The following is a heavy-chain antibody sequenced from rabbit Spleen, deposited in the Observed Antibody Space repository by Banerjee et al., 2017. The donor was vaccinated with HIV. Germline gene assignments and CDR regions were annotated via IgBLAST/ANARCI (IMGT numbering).Heavy chain of an antibody. CDR2: IDSGSSGFT. V-gene: IGHV1S40*01. D-gene: IGHD5-1*01. J-gene: IGHJ4*01. Sequence: EESGGGLVKPGASLTLTCTASGVSFSSNYYMCWVRQAPGKGLEWIACIDSGSSGFTYFASWAKGRFTISKTSSTTVTLQMTSLTAADTATYFCAREPGKYLNLWGPGTLVTVS. CDR1: GVSFSSNYY. CDR3: AREPGKYLNL.